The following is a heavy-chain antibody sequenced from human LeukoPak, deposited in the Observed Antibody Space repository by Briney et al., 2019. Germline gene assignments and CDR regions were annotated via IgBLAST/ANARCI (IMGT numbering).Heavy chain of an antibody. J-gene: IGHJ4*02. V-gene: IGHV4-39*07. CDR3: AREHTPDYYFDY. CDR2: IYYGGST. CDR1: GGSISSSDYY. D-gene: IGHD1-14*01. Sequence: SETLSLTCTVSGGSISSSDYYWGWIRQPPGKGLEWIGSIYYGGSTYYNPSLKSRVTISVDLSKNHFSLKLSSVTAADTAVYYCAREHTPDYYFDYWGQGTLVTVSS.